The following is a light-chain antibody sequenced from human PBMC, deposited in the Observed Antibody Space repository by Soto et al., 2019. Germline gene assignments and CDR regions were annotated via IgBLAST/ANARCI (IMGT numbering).Light chain of an antibody. Sequence: EIVMTQSPATLSVSPEGSATLSCRASQHVSSNFAWYRQKPGQAPTLLIYRASTRATGIPARFSGSGSGTEFTLTISSLQSEYFAVYYCQQYNNWPYTFGQGTKLEIK. CDR3: QQYNNWPYT. CDR1: QHVSSN. CDR2: RAS. V-gene: IGKV3-15*01. J-gene: IGKJ2*01.